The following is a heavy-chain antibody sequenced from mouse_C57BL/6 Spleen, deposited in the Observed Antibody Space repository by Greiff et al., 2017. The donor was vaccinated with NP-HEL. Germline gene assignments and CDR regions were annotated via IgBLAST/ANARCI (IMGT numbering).Heavy chain of an antibody. D-gene: IGHD2-5*01. J-gene: IGHJ3*01. CDR1: GFTFSNYW. Sequence: EVKVEESGGGLVQPGGSMKLSCVASGFTFSNYWMNWVRQSPEKGLEWVAQIRLKSDNYATHYAESVKGRFTISRDDSKSSVYLQMNNLRAEDTGIYYCTEYSNYRSWFAYWGQGTLVTVSA. CDR3: TEYSNYRSWFAY. V-gene: IGHV6-3*01. CDR2: IRLKSDNYAT.